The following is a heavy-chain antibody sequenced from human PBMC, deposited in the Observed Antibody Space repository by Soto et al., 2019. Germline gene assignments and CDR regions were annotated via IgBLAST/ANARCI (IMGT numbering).Heavy chain of an antibody. V-gene: IGHV1-2*04. D-gene: IGHD6-13*01. CDR2: INPNSGGT. CDR3: ARSQAAAGISPPFWFDP. J-gene: IGHJ5*02. Sequence: EASVKVSCKASGYTFTGYYMHWVRQAPGQGLEWMGWINPNSGGTNYAQKFQGWVTMTRDTSISTAYMELSRLRSDDTAVYYCARSQAAAGISPPFWFDPWGQGTLITVSS. CDR1: GYTFTGYY.